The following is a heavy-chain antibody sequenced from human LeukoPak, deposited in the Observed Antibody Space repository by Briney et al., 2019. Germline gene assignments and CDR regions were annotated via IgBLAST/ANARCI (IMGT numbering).Heavy chain of an antibody. D-gene: IGHD6-13*01. CDR2: IYYSGST. CDR1: GGSISSGDYY. V-gene: IGHV4-30-4*08. J-gene: IGHJ4*02. Sequence: TLSLTCTVSGGSISSGDYYWSWIRKPPGKGLEWIGYIYYSGSTYYNPSLKSRVTISVDTSKNQFSLKLSSVTAADTAVYYCARVAGQQLYFYWGQGTLVTVSS. CDR3: ARVAGQQLYFY.